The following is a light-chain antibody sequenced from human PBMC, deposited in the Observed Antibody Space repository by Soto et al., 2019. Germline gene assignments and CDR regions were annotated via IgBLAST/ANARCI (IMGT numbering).Light chain of an antibody. CDR3: GSGESSLSAYV. CDR1: SSNIGGNS. Sequence: SVLTQPPSVSAAPGRRVTLSCSGSSSNIGGNSVSWYQQLPGTAPKLLIYGDNKRPSGIPDRFSGSKSGTSATLGITGFQTGDEADYYCGSGESSLSAYVFGTGNKVNV. CDR2: GDN. J-gene: IGLJ1*01. V-gene: IGLV1-51*01.